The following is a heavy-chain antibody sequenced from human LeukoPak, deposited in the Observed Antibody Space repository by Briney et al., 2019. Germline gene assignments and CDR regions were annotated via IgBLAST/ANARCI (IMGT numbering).Heavy chain of an antibody. D-gene: IGHD2-21*02. J-gene: IGHJ5*02. Sequence: GESLKISCKGSGYIFTSYWIGWVRQMPGKGLEWMGIMWPGDSHPRYSPSFQGQVTISADKSISTAYLQWSSLKASDTAMYYCARDRGDPDYNWFDPWGQGTLVTVSS. V-gene: IGHV5-51*01. CDR3: ARDRGDPDYNWFDP. CDR1: GYIFTSYW. CDR2: MWPGDSHP.